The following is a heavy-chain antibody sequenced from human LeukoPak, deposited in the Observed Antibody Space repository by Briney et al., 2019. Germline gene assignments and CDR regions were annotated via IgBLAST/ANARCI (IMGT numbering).Heavy chain of an antibody. J-gene: IGHJ4*02. Sequence: GGSLRLSCAASGFTFSSYGMHWVRQAQGKGLEWVAVIWYDGSNKYYADSVKGRFTISSENSKNTLYLQMNSLRAEDTAVYYCAKDGSIAVAGIEDYWGQGTLVTVSS. CDR2: IWYDGSNK. V-gene: IGHV3-33*06. CDR3: AKDGSIAVAGIEDY. CDR1: GFTFSSYG. D-gene: IGHD6-19*01.